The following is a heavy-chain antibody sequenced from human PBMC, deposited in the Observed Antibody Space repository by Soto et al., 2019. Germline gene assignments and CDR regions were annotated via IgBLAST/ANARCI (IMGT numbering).Heavy chain of an antibody. J-gene: IGHJ4*02. CDR3: ARALWGELAPFDY. CDR1: GYTFTGYY. D-gene: IGHD1-26*01. V-gene: IGHV1-2*04. Sequence: ASVKVSCKASGYTFTGYYMHWVRQAPGQGLEWMGWINPNSGGTNYEQKFQGWVTMTRDTSISTAYMELSRLSSDDTAVYYCARALWGELAPFDYWGQGTLVTVSS. CDR2: INPNSGGT.